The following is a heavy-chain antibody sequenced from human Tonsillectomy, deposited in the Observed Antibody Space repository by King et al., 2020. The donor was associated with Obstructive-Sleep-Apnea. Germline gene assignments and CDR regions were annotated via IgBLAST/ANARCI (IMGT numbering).Heavy chain of an antibody. CDR1: GYTFTSYS. J-gene: IGHJ4*02. CDR2: ISAYNANT. D-gene: IGHD1-14*01. Sequence: VQLVESGAEVKKPGASVKVSCKASGYTFTSYSSTWVRQAPGQRLEWMGWISAYNANTYYAQKLQDRVTMTTDTSTITAYMELRRLRSDDTAVYYCARHNPSDYWGQGTLVTVSS. CDR3: ARHNPSDY. V-gene: IGHV1-18*04.